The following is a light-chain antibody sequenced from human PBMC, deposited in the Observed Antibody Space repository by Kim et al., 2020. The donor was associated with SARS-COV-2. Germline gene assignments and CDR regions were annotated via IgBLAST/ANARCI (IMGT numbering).Light chain of an antibody. CDR1: QSVRSD. CDR2: GAS. J-gene: IGKJ5*01. Sequence: SPGDTATLSCRASQSVRSDLVWFQQKPGQAPRLLIYGASTRAAGIPSRFSGGGSGTQFTLTISSLQSEDFAVYYCQQYHNWPPITFGQGTRLEIK. CDR3: QQYHNWPPIT. V-gene: IGKV3-15*01.